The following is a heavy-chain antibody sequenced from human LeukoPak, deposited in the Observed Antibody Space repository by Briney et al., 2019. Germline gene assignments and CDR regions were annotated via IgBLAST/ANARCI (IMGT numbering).Heavy chain of an antibody. V-gene: IGHV1-46*01. CDR1: GYTFTSYY. Sequence: GASVNVSCKASGYTFTSYYMHWVRQAPGQGLEWMGIINPSGGSTSYAQKFQGRVTMTRDTSTSTVYMELSSLRSEDTALYYCARMEPDYCSGGSCYSYYFDYWGQGTLVTVSS. CDR2: INPSGGST. CDR3: ARMEPDYCSGGSCYSYYFDY. D-gene: IGHD2-15*01. J-gene: IGHJ4*02.